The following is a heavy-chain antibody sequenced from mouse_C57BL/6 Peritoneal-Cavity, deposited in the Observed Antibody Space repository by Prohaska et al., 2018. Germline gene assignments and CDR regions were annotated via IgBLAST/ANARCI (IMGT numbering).Heavy chain of an antibody. J-gene: IGHJ1*03. V-gene: IGHV11-2*01. D-gene: IGHD2-1*01. CDR2: INSDGSAI. CDR3: MRYGNYWYFDV. Sequence: EVQLLETGGGLVQPGGSRGLSCEGSGFTFSGFWMSWVRQTPGKTLEWIGDINSDGSAIKYEPSRKDRVTIFRDNDKSTLYLQMSNVRSEDTATYFCMRYGNYWYFDVWGTGTTVTVSS. CDR1: GFTFSGFW.